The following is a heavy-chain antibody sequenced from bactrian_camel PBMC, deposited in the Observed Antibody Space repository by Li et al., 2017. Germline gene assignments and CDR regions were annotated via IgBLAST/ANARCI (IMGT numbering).Heavy chain of an antibody. V-gene: IGHV3S40*01. D-gene: IGHD2*01. CDR3: VRPEDLSVGGNRAFGY. J-gene: IGHJ6*01. CDR1: GFTSSSNY. Sequence: LVESGGGLVQPGGSLKLSCVASGFTSSSNYMTWVRQAPGKGLEWVTTIGISSVGGKTYYAESFQGRFTISRDNANNVVYLQMNNLKSEDTALYYCVRPEDLSVGGNRAFGYWGQGTQVTVS. CDR2: ISSVGGKT.